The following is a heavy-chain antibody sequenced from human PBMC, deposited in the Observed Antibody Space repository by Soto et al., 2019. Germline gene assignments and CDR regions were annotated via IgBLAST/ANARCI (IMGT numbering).Heavy chain of an antibody. Sequence: SETLSLTCTVSGDSFSSSNWWSWVRQSPGKGLEWIGEIYHSGSTNYNPSLKSQVTISVDKSKNQFSLKLSSVTAADTAVYYCARHTPATSISDHWGQGTLVTVSS. V-gene: IGHV4-4*02. J-gene: IGHJ4*02. CDR3: ARHTPATSISDH. CDR1: GDSFSSSNW. D-gene: IGHD2-15*01. CDR2: IYHSGST.